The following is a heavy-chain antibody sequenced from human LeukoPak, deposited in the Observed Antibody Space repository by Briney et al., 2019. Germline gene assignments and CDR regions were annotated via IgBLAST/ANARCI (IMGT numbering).Heavy chain of an antibody. Sequence: SVKVSCKASGGTFSSYAISWVRQAPGQGLEWMGGIISMFDTADYAQKFQGRVTITADESTSTAYMELSSVRAEDTAVYYCARAAEYYYDSSGYVWFDPWGQGTLVTVSS. CDR1: GGTFSSYA. CDR3: ARAAEYYYDSSGYVWFDP. CDR2: IISMFDTA. V-gene: IGHV1-69*13. J-gene: IGHJ5*02. D-gene: IGHD3-22*01.